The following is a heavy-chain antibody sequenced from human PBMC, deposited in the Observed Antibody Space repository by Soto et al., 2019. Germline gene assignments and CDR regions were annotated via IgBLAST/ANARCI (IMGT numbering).Heavy chain of an antibody. CDR3: VRAPLDYYSADYFDN. J-gene: IGHJ4*02. CDR2: MNPYSGNT. D-gene: IGHD2-21*01. CDR1: GYTFTNND. V-gene: IGHV1-8*01. Sequence: QVQLVQSGAELKRTGASVKVSCKASGYTFTNNDINWVRQSTGQGLEWMGWMNPYSGNTGYAQKFQGRVTMTRDNSITTAYMELSSLRSEDTAVYYCVRAPLDYYSADYFDNWGQGTLVTVSS.